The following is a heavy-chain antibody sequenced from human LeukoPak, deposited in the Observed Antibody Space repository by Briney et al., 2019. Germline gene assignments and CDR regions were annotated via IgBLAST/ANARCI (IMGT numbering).Heavy chain of an antibody. CDR2: IKKKSDGGTT. V-gene: IGHV3-15*01. CDR1: GFTFSNAW. D-gene: IGHD6-19*01. J-gene: IGHJ4*02. CDR3: TTEQQWLAQALGY. Sequence: GGSLRLSCAASGFTFSNAWMTWVRQAPGKGLEWVGHIKKKSDGGTTDYAAPVKGRFTISRDDSKDTLYLQMSSLKTEDTAVYYCTTEQQWLAQALGYWGQGTLVTVSS.